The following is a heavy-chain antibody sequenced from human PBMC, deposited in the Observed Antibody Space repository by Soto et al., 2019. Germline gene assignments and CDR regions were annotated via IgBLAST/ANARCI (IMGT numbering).Heavy chain of an antibody. J-gene: IGHJ4*02. CDR3: ARVLSGRIFDY. D-gene: IGHD1-26*01. V-gene: IGHV4-38-2*01. CDR1: GYSISSGNY. CDR2: IYHSGST. Sequence: SETLSLTCAVSGYSISSGNYWGWIRQPPGKGLEWIGSIYHSGSTYYNPSLKSRVTISVDTSKNQFSLKLSSVTAADTAVYYCARVLSGRIFDYWGQGTPVTVSS.